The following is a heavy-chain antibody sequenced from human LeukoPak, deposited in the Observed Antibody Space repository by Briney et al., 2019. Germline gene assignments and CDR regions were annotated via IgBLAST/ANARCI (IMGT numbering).Heavy chain of an antibody. Sequence: GRSLRLSCAASGFTFDDYGMGWVHQAPGKGLEWVSGINWNGGSTGYADSVKGRFTISRDNAKNSLYLQMNSLRAEDTALYYCARDGGYYYDSSGYSVFDYWGQGTLVTVSS. V-gene: IGHV3-20*04. J-gene: IGHJ4*02. CDR2: INWNGGST. CDR3: ARDGGYYYDSSGYSVFDY. CDR1: GFTFDDYG. D-gene: IGHD3-22*01.